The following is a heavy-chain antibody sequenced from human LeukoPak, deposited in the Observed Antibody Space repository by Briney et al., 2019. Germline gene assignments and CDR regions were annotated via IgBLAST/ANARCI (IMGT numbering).Heavy chain of an antibody. D-gene: IGHD5-12*01. CDR1: GFTFSRYA. J-gene: IGHJ4*02. V-gene: IGHV3-64*01. CDR2: ISSNGGTT. Sequence: GRTLRLSCAASGFTFSRYAMHWVREAPGKGLEYVSAISSNGGTTYYTNSVKGRFTISRDNSKNTLYLQMGSLITEDMAVYYCARDCYSGYGFNCPGDYWGQGTLVTVSS. CDR3: ARDCYSGYGFNCPGDY.